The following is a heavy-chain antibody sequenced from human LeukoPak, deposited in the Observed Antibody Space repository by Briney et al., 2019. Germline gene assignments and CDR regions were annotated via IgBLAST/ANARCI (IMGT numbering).Heavy chain of an antibody. J-gene: IGHJ4*02. V-gene: IGHV3-30-3*01. D-gene: IGHD6-19*01. Sequence: GRSLRLSCAASGFTFSSYAMHWVRQAPGKGLEWVAVISYDGSNKYYADSVKGRFTISRDNSKNTLYLQMNSLRAEDTAVYYCARDRGYSSGWYRGGGCGYWGQGTLVTVSS. CDR3: ARDRGYSSGWYRGGGCGY. CDR2: ISYDGSNK. CDR1: GFTFSSYA.